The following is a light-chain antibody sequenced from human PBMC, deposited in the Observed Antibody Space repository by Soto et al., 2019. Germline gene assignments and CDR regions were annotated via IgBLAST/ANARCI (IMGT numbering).Light chain of an antibody. CDR3: CSYAGSYSYV. J-gene: IGLJ1*01. CDR2: DVS. V-gene: IGLV2-11*01. CDR1: SSDVGGYNY. Sequence: QSVLTQPRSVSGSPGQSVTISCTGTSSDVGGYNYVSWYQQHPGKAPKLMIYDVSKRPSGVPDRFSGSKSGNTASLNISGLQAEDEADYYCCSYAGSYSYVFGTGTQVTVL.